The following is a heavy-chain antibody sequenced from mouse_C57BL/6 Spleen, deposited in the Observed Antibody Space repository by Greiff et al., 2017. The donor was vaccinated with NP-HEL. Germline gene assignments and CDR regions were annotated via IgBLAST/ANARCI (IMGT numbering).Heavy chain of an antibody. CDR1: GFSLTSYG. CDR3: ANIRENAMDY. V-gene: IGHV2-5*01. D-gene: IGHD2-12*01. CDR2: IWRGGST. J-gene: IGHJ4*01. Sequence: VQLVESGPGLVQPSQSLSITCTVSGFSLTSYGVHWVRQSPGKGLEWLGVIWRGGSTDYNAAFMSRLGIPKENSNSQVFLKMNSLQADDTVIYYCANIRENAMDYWGQGTPVTVSA.